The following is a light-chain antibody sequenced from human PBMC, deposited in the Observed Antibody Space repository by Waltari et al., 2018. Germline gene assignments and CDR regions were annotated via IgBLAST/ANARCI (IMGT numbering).Light chain of an antibody. CDR1: SSDIGSNF. CDR3: AAWDGSLSGWV. V-gene: IGLV1-47*01. CDR2: RND. Sequence: QSVLTQPPSVSETPGQRVTISCSGGSSDIGSNFLYWYQHVPGTPPRLLISRNDQRPSGVPGRVSGSKSGTSASLAISGLRPEDEADYYCAAWDGSLSGWVFGGGTKVTVL. J-gene: IGLJ3*02.